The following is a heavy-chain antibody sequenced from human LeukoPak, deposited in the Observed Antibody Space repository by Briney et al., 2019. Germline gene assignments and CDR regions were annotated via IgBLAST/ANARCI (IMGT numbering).Heavy chain of an antibody. Sequence: GASVKVSCKASGYTFTDYYMYWVRQAPGQGLEWMGWITPSGGTNYPQKFQGRVAITWDTSITTAYMDLSRLTSDDTAVYYCARDRYGDGFAHLDYWGQGALVTVSS. D-gene: IGHD5-24*01. V-gene: IGHV1-2*02. J-gene: IGHJ4*02. CDR1: GYTFTDYY. CDR2: ITPSGGT. CDR3: ARDRYGDGFAHLDY.